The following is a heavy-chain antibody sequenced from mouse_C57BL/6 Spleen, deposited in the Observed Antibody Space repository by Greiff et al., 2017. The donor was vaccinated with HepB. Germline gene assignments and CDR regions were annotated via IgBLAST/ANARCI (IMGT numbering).Heavy chain of an antibody. CDR1: GFTFSDYY. CDR2: INYDGSST. D-gene: IGHD1-1*01. Sequence: EVHLVESEGGLVQPGSSMKLSCTASGFTFSDYYMAWVRQVPEKGLEWVANINYDGSSTYYLDSLKSRFIISRDNAKNILYLQMSSLKSEDTATYYCARDGSSYERAMDYWGQGTSVTVSS. CDR3: ARDGSSYERAMDY. J-gene: IGHJ4*01. V-gene: IGHV5-16*01.